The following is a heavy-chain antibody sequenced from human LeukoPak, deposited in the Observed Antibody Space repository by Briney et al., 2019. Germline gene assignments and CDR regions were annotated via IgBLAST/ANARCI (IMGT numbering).Heavy chain of an antibody. CDR2: ISAYNGNT. CDR1: GGTFSSYG. Sequence: ASVKVSCKASGGTFSSYGISWVRQAPGQGLEWMGWISAYNGNTNYAQKLQGRVTMTTDTSTSTACMELRSLRSDDTAVYYCARDVNRYRSGRFDYWGQGTLVTVSS. D-gene: IGHD6-19*01. CDR3: ARDVNRYRSGRFDY. V-gene: IGHV1-18*01. J-gene: IGHJ4*02.